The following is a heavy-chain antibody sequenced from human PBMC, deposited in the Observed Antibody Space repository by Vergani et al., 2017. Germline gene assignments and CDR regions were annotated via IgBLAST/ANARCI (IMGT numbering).Heavy chain of an antibody. V-gene: IGHV1-69*04. CDR1: GGTFSSYA. J-gene: IGHJ6*02. Sequence: QVLLVQSGAEVKKPGSSVKVSCKASGGTFSSYAISWVRQAPGQGLEWMGRIIPILGIANYAQKFQGRVTITADKSTSTAYMELSSLRSEDTAVYYCARGAYYDFWGVYSRYGMDVWGQGTTVTVSS. CDR3: ARGAYYDFWGVYSRYGMDV. D-gene: IGHD3-3*01. CDR2: IIPILGIA.